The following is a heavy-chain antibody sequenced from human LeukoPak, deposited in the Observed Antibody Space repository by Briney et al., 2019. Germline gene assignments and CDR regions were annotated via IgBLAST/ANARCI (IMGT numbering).Heavy chain of an antibody. Sequence: GGSLRLSCAASGFTFDDYAMHWVRQAPGKGLEWVSGISWNSGSIGYADSVKGRFTISRDNSKNTLYLQMNSLRAEDTAVYYCAKYSGYDYYFDYWGQGTLVTVSS. J-gene: IGHJ4*02. CDR1: GFTFDDYA. D-gene: IGHD5-12*01. CDR2: ISWNSGSI. CDR3: AKYSGYDYYFDY. V-gene: IGHV3-9*01.